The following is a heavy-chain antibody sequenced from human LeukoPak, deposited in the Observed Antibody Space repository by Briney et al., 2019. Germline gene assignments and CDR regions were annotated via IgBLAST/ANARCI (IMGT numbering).Heavy chain of an antibody. CDR1: GGSISSGGYY. J-gene: IGHJ4*02. CDR3: ASRYGYFDY. D-gene: IGHD3-9*01. V-gene: IGHV4-34*01. CDR2: INHSGST. Sequence: SETLSLTCAVSGGSISSGGYYWSWIRQPPGKGLEWIGEINHSGSTNYNPSLKSRVTISVDTSKNQFSLRLSSVTAADTAVYYCASRYGYFDYWGQGTLVTVSS.